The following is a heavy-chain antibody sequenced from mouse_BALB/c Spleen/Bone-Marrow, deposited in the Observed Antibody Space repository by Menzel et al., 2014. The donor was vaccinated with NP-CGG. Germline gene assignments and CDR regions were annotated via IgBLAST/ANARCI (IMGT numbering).Heavy chain of an antibody. V-gene: IGHV1-84*02. D-gene: IGHD1-1*01. CDR1: GYTFTDYC. CDR2: IYPGSGNT. CDR3: ARPPYYYGSRHYWYFDV. J-gene: IGHJ1*01. Sequence: QVQLQQSGPELVKPGASVKISCKASGYTFTDYCINWVKQKPGQGLEWIGWIYPGSGNTQYNEKFKGKATLTVDTSSNTAYMQLSSLTSEGTAVYFCARPPYYYGSRHYWYFDVWGAGTTVTVSS.